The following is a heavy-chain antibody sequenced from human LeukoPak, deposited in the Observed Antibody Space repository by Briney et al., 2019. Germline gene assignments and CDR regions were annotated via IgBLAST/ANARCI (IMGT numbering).Heavy chain of an antibody. CDR2: IRSKAYGGTT. Sequence: GGSLRLSRTASGFTFGDYAMSWVRQAPGKGLKWVGFIRSKAYGGTTEYAASVKGRFTISRDDSKSIAYLQMNSLKTEDTAVYYCTRADYVWGSYREFDYWGQGTLVTVSS. D-gene: IGHD3-16*02. J-gene: IGHJ4*02. CDR1: GFTFGDYA. CDR3: TRADYVWGSYREFDY. V-gene: IGHV3-49*04.